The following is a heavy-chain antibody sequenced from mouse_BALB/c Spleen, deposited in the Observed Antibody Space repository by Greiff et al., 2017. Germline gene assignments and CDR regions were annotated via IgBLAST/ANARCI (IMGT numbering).Heavy chain of an antibody. CDR3: AREGYDGNYAMDY. V-gene: IGHV5-9-4*01. Sequence: EVKVVESGGGLVKPGGSLKLSCAASGFTFSSYAMSWVRQSPEKRLEWVAEISSGGSYTYYPDTVTGRFTISRDNAKNTLYLEMSSLRSEDTAMYYCAREGYDGNYAMDYWGQGTSVTVSS. CDR1: GFTFSSYA. CDR2: ISSGGSYT. D-gene: IGHD2-2*01. J-gene: IGHJ4*01.